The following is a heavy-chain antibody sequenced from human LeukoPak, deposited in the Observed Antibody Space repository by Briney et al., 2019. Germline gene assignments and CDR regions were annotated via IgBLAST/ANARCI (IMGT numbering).Heavy chain of an antibody. D-gene: IGHD5-18*01. CDR1: GYTFTSYG. J-gene: IGHJ5*02. CDR2: ISAYNGNT. Sequence: ASVKVSCKASGYTFTSYGISWVRQAPGQGLEWMGWISAYNGNTNYAQKLQGRVTMTTDTSTSTAYMELRGLRSDDTAVYYCAREGYSYGINWFDPWGQGTLVTVSS. V-gene: IGHV1-18*01. CDR3: AREGYSYGINWFDP.